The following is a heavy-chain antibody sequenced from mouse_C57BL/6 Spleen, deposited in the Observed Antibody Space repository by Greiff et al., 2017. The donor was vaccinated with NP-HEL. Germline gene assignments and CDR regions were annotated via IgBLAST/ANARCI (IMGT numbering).Heavy chain of an antibody. V-gene: IGHV5-17*01. D-gene: IGHD4-1*01. J-gene: IGHJ4*01. CDR2: ISSGSSTI. CDR1: GFTFSDYG. Sequence: EVQWVESGGGLVKPGGSLKLSCAASGFTFSDYGMHWVRQAPEKGLEWVAYISSGSSTIYYADTVKGRFTISRDNAKNTLFLQMTSLRSEDTAMYYCARGSGTRAMDYWGQGTSVTVSS. CDR3: ARGSGTRAMDY.